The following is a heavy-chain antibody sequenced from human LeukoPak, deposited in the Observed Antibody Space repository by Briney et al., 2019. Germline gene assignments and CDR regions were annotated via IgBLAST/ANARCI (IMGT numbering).Heavy chain of an antibody. CDR1: GYTFTNYG. D-gene: IGHD3-10*01. Sequence: ASVKVSCKASGYTFTNYGISWVRQAPGQGLEWMGWISAYNGNTNYAQKLQDRVTMTTDTSTSTAYMELRSLRSDDTAVYYCARAYYGSGGSLTHTDFDCWGQGTLVTVSS. V-gene: IGHV1-18*04. CDR3: ARAYYGSGGSLTHTDFDC. J-gene: IGHJ4*02. CDR2: ISAYNGNT.